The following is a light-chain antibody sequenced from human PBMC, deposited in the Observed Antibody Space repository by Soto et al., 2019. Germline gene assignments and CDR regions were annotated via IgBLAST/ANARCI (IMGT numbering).Light chain of an antibody. CDR3: QQYNNWPPELT. V-gene: IGKV3-15*01. CDR2: GAS. CDR1: QSVRIN. J-gene: IGKJ4*01. Sequence: EIVMTQSPATLSVSPGERATLSCRASQSVRINLAWYQQKPGQAPRLLIDGASSRATGIPARFSGSGSGTDFTLTISSLQSEDFAVYYCQQYNNWPPELTFGGGTKVEIK.